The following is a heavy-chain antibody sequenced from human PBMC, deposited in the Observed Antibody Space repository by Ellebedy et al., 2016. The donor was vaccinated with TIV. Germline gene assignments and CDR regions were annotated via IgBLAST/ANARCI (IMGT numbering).Heavy chain of an antibody. CDR2: ISGTGDST. CDR1: GFTLPGNA. J-gene: IGHJ4*02. CDR3: VRGARSSSSFFDF. V-gene: IGHV3-23*01. Sequence: GGSLRLXXVASGFTLPGNAMSWVRQAPGKRLEWVSAISGTGDSTFYPDSMKGRFTISRDNSKNTLYLQMNSLRAEDTAVYFCVRGARSSSSFFDFWGQGTLVTVSS. D-gene: IGHD6-6*01.